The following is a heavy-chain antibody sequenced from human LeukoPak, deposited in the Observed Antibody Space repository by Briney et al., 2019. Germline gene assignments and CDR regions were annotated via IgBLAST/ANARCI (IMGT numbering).Heavy chain of an antibody. V-gene: IGHV3-66*01. CDR3: AREVVAAAGPHPYAFDI. Sequence: GGSLTLSCAASGFTFSSNYMSWVRQAPGKGLKWLSVIYSGGSTYFPDSVKGRFTISRDNSKNALYLQMNSLRAEDTAVYYCAREVVAAAGPHPYAFDIWGQGTMVTVSS. CDR2: IYSGGST. D-gene: IGHD6-13*01. J-gene: IGHJ3*02. CDR1: GFTFSSNY.